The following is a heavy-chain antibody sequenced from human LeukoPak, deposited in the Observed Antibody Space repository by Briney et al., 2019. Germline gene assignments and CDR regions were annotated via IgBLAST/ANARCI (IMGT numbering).Heavy chain of an antibody. V-gene: IGHV4-59*01. CDR3: ARVYYSSSYDYWYFDL. J-gene: IGHJ2*01. CDR1: GGSISSYY. Sequence: SEALSLTCTVSGGSISSYYWSCIRQPTGKGLGWIGCIYYGGSTNYNPSLKSRVTISVDTSKNQFSLKLSSVTAADTAVYYCARVYYSSSYDYWYFDLWGRGTLVTVSS. CDR2: IYYGGST. D-gene: IGHD6-13*01.